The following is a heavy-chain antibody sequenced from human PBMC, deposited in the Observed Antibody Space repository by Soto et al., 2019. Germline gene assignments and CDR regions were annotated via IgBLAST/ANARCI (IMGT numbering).Heavy chain of an antibody. CDR2: ISHSGST. D-gene: IGHD6-13*01. CDR3: ARGGIIAAPGKGEFDP. J-gene: IGHJ5*02. V-gene: IGHV4-34*01. Sequence: SETLSLTCAPYGGSFTGYYWSWIRQPPGKGLEWIGEISHSGSTNYNPSFKSRVNISSKMSKNQFSLKMNSVTAADTAIYCCARGGIIAAPGKGEFDPWGQGTLVTVSS. CDR1: GGSFTGYY.